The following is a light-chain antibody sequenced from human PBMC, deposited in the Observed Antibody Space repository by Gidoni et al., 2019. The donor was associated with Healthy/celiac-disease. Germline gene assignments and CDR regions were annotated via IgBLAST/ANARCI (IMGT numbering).Light chain of an antibody. J-gene: IGKJ4*01. CDR1: QSVLYSSNNKNY. CDR2: WAS. CDR3: QQYYSTPPVT. Sequence: DIVMTQSPASLAVSLGERATINCKSSQSVLYSSNNKNYLAWYQQKPGQPPKLLIYWASTRESGVPDRFSGSGSGTDFTLTISSLQAEDGAVYYCQQYYSTPPVTFGGGTKVEIK. V-gene: IGKV4-1*01.